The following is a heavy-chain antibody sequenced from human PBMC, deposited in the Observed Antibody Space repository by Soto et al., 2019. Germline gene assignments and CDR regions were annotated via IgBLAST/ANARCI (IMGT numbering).Heavy chain of an antibody. D-gene: IGHD5-12*01. CDR2: INHSGST. V-gene: IGHV4-34*01. J-gene: IGHJ4*02. Sequence: SETLSLTCAVYGGSFSGYYWSWIRQPPGKGLEWIGEINHSGSTNYNPSLKSRVTISVDTSKNQFSLKLSSVTAADTAVYYCARGSHSGYGATLYFDYWGQGTLVTVSS. CDR1: GGSFSGYY. CDR3: ARGSHSGYGATLYFDY.